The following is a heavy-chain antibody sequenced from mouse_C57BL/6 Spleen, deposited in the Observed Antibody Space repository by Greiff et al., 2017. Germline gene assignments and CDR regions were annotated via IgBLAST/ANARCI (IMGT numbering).Heavy chain of an antibody. CDR2: ISDGGSYT. J-gene: IGHJ2*01. Sequence: EVHLVESGGGLVKPGGSLKLSCAASGFTFSSYAMSWVRQTPEKRLEWVATISDGGSYTYYPDNVKGRFTISRDNAKNNLYLQMSHLKSEDTAMYYCARDSRYYFDYWGQGTTLTVSS. CDR3: ARDSRYYFDY. V-gene: IGHV5-4*01. CDR1: GFTFSSYA.